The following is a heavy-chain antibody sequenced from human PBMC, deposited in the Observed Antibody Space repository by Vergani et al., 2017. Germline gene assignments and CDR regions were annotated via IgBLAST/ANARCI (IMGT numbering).Heavy chain of an antibody. CDR1: GFTVSNNY. CDR2: ISGSGGNT. CDR3: AKGVYCSSTSCYEGRGYYYGMGV. D-gene: IGHD2-2*01. J-gene: IGHJ6*02. Sequence: EVQLVESGGGLVQPGGSLRLSCAASGFTVSNNYMSWVRQVPGKGLEWVSGISGSGGNTYYANSVKGRFTISRDNSKNTLYLQMNSLRADDTAVYYCAKGVYCSSTSCYEGRGYYYGMGVWGQGTTVTFSS. V-gene: IGHV3-23*04.